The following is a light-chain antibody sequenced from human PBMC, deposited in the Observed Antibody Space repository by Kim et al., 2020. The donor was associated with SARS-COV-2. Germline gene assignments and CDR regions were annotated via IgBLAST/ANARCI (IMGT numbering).Light chain of an antibody. CDR2: AES. CDR3: QQSYSTPRT. Sequence: ASVGDAVNSTCRASQNITNELNGYQQKPGKDPRLLIYAESSLQSGVPSRFSGSGSGADFTLNISSLQPEDFATYYCQQSYSTPRTFGQGTKVDIK. CDR1: QNITNE. V-gene: IGKV1-39*01. J-gene: IGKJ1*01.